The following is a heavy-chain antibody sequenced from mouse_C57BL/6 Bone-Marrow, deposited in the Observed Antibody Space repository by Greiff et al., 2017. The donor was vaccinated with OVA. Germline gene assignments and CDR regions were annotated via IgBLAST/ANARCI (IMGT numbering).Heavy chain of an antibody. CDR3: ARWFAY. Sequence: DVHLVESGGGLVKPGGSLKLSCAASGFTFSSYAMSWVRQTPEKRLEWVATISDGGSYTYYPDNVKGRFTISRDNAKNNLYLQMSHLKSEDTAMYYCARWFAYWGQGTLVTVSA. CDR1: GFTFSSYA. J-gene: IGHJ3*01. V-gene: IGHV5-4*01. CDR2: ISDGGSYT.